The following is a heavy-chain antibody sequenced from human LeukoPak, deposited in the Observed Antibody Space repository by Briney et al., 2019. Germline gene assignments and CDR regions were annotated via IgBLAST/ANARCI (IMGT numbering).Heavy chain of an antibody. J-gene: IGHJ4*02. CDR3: AKIGGIAY. V-gene: IGHV3-23*01. D-gene: IGHD4-23*01. CDR1: GITFSSYA. CDR2: ISGSSASI. Sequence: GGSLRLSCAASGITFSSYAMSWVRQAPGKGLEWVSTISGSSASIYYADSVKGRFTISRDNSKNTLYLQMSSLRAEDTAVYYCAKIGGIAYGGQGPLVTVSS.